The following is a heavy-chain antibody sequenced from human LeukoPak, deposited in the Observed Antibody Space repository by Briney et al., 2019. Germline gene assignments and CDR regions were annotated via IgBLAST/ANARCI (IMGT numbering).Heavy chain of an antibody. D-gene: IGHD1-26*01. CDR3: ARKWDPDY. Sequence: PGRSLTLSCAASGFTFRSYGMQWVRQPPGRGLEWVAFISYDGGDKYYADSVKGRFTISRDNSKNTLYLQMNSLRAEDTAVYYCARKWDPDYWGQGTQVTVSS. J-gene: IGHJ4*02. V-gene: IGHV3-30*03. CDR2: ISYDGGDK. CDR1: GFTFRSYG.